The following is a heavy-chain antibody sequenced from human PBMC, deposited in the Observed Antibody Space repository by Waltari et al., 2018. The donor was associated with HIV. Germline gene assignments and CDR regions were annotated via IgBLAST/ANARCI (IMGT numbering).Heavy chain of an antibody. Sequence: QVHLVQSGAELRKPGASVTVSCTTSVYTFTNYGITWVRQAPGQGLEWMGWISGYNGDTKYAQKVRGRVTMTTDTSTSTAYLEMGSLRFDDTAVYYCARDHYYGSSGYYSDYWGQGTLVTVSS. CDR2: ISGYNGDT. D-gene: IGHD3-22*01. CDR1: VYTFTNYG. CDR3: ARDHYYGSSGYYSDY. V-gene: IGHV1-18*01. J-gene: IGHJ4*02.